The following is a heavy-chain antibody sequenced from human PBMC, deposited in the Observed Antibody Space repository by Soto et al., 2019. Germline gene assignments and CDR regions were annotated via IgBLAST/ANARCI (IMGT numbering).Heavy chain of an antibody. J-gene: IGHJ4*02. Sequence: LETLSLTCSVSDDSINSDECYWGWIRQPPGKGLEWIGSIYYRGNAYYNPSLQTRVTISLDKSKSQFSLKLNSVTAADSAVYFCARLEGLATISYYFDFWGPGALVTVSS. CDR2: IYYRGNA. CDR1: DDSINSDECY. CDR3: ARLEGLATISYYFDF. V-gene: IGHV4-39*01. D-gene: IGHD3-9*01.